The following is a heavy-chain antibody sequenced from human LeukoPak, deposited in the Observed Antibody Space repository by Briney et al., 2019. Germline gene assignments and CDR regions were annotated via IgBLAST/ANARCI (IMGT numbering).Heavy chain of an antibody. CDR2: ISAYNGNT. CDR1: GYTFTSYG. J-gene: IGHJ4*02. D-gene: IGHD5-18*01. V-gene: IGHV1-18*04. CDR3: ARDRVDTAMVPDY. Sequence: GASVKVSCKASGYTFTSYGTSWVRQAPGQGLEWMGWISAYNGNTNYAQKLQGRVTSTSTAYMELRSLRSDDTAVYYCARDRVDTAMVPDYWGQGTLVTVSS.